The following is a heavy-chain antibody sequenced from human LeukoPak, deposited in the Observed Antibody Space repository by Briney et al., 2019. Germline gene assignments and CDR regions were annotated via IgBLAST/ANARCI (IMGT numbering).Heavy chain of an antibody. J-gene: IGHJ4*02. CDR1: GYTFTSYG. D-gene: IGHD4-23*01. V-gene: IGHV1-2*02. CDR3: ARTTTVVTPLSPYYFDY. Sequence: GASVKVSCKASGYTFTSYGISWVRQAPGQGLELMGWINPNSGGTTYAQKFQGRVTMTRDTSVSTAYMELSSLKSDDTAVYYCARTTTVVTPLSPYYFDYWGLGTLVTVSS. CDR2: INPNSGGT.